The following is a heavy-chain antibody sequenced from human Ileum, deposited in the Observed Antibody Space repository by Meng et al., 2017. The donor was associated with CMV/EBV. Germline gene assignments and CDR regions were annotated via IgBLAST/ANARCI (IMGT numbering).Heavy chain of an antibody. D-gene: IGHD2-8*01. Sequence: FSNAWMSWSRQAPGKGLEWVGRIKSKTDGGTTDYAAPVKGRFTISRDDSKNTLYLQMNSLKTEDTAVYYCTPQGSYCTNGVCYPFDYWGQGTLVTVSS. J-gene: IGHJ4*02. CDR3: TPQGSYCTNGVCYPFDY. CDR1: FSNAW. CDR2: IKSKTDGGTT. V-gene: IGHV3-15*01.